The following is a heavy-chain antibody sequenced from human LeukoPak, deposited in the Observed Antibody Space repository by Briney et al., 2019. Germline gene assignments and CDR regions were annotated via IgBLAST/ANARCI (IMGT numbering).Heavy chain of an antibody. J-gene: IGHJ4*02. CDR1: GGYISSRTYY. D-gene: IGHD3-3*01. CDR2: MYYSGNT. CDR3: ARAILSGYPDS. V-gene: IGHV4-39*07. Sequence: PSETLSLTCNVSGGYISSRTYYWGWIRQPPGKGLEWIGSMYYSGNTDYNPSLKSRVTISLDTSKNQFSLKLSSVTAADTAVYYCARAILSGYPDSWGQGTLVIVFS.